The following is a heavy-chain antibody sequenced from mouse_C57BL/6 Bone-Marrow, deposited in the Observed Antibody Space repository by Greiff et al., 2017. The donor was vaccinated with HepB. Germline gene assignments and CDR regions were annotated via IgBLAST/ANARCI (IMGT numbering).Heavy chain of an antibody. V-gene: IGHV1-80*01. CDR1: GYAFSSYW. J-gene: IGHJ2*01. D-gene: IGHD2-4*01. CDR2: IYPGDGDT. Sequence: VQLQHSGAELVKPGASVKISCKASGYAFSSYWMNWVKQRPGKGLEWIGQIYPGDGDTNYNGKFKGKATLTADKSSSTAYMQLSSLTSEDSAVYFCAPIYYDYYFDYWGQGTTLTVSS. CDR3: APIYYDYYFDY.